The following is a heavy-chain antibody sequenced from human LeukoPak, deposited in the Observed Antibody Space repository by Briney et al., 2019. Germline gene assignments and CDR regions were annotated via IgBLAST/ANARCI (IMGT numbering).Heavy chain of an antibody. CDR1: GFPFTIA. CDR3: AKQSTARSLGE. Sequence: PGGSLRLSCAASGFPFTIAMSWVRQAPGKGLEWVSSISGSGGDTYYADSVKGRFTISRDNSKNTLYLQMNSLRAEDTAIYYCAKQSTARSLGEGGRGTLVTVSS. J-gene: IGHJ4*02. D-gene: IGHD6-6*01. V-gene: IGHV3-23*01. CDR2: ISGSGGDT.